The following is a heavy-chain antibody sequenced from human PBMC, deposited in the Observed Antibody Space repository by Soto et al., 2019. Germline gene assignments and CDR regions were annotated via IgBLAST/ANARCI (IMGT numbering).Heavy chain of an antibody. D-gene: IGHD3-22*01. CDR1: GFTFSSYA. V-gene: IGHV3-30-3*01. CDR2: ISYDGSNK. CDR3: ARDTYYYDSSPLSLFDY. J-gene: IGHJ4*02. Sequence: ESGGGVVQPGRSLRLSCAASGFTFSSYAMHWVRQAPGKGLEWVAVISYDGSNKYYADSVKGRFTISRDNSKNTLYLQMNSLRAEDTAVYYCARDTYYYDSSPLSLFDYWGQGTLVTVSS.